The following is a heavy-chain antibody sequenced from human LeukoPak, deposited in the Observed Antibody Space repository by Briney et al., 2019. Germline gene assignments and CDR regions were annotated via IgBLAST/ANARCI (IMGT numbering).Heavy chain of an antibody. D-gene: IGHD3-22*01. J-gene: IGHJ4*02. Sequence: PGGSLRLSCAASGFTFSEYYMSWVRQAPGKGLEWVSGISGSGGSTYYADSVKGRFTISRDNSKNTLYLQMNSLRAEDTAVYYCAKRGSSGYYFDDWGQGTLVTVSS. V-gene: IGHV3-23*01. CDR1: GFTFSEYY. CDR3: AKRGSSGYYFDD. CDR2: ISGSGGST.